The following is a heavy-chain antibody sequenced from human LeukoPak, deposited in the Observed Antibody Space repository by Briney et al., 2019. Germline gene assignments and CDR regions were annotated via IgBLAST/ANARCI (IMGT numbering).Heavy chain of an antibody. J-gene: IGHJ6*03. CDR2: MYYSGST. CDR3: ARVRHYYDSGTYYYYYMDV. D-gene: IGHD3-10*01. V-gene: IGHV4-39*01. Sequence: SETLSLTCTVSGDSISSTTYYWGWIRQPPGKGLEWIGNMYYSGSTYYNPSLKSRVTISVDTSNNQFSLKLSSVTAADTAVYYCARVRHYYDSGTYYYYYMDVWGKGTTVTVSS. CDR1: GDSISSTTYY.